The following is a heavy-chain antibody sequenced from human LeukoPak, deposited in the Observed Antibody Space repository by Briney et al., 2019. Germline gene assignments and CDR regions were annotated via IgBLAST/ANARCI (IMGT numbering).Heavy chain of an antibody. Sequence: GGSLRLSCAASGFTFNNYWMSWVRQAPGKGLEWVANIKQDGSEKYYVDSVKGRFTISRDNAKNSLYLQMNSLRAEDTAVYYCAKALRIAHFDYWGQGALVTVSS. CDR3: AKALRIAHFDY. CDR1: GFTFNNYW. CDR2: IKQDGSEK. J-gene: IGHJ4*02. V-gene: IGHV3-7*03. D-gene: IGHD2-21*01.